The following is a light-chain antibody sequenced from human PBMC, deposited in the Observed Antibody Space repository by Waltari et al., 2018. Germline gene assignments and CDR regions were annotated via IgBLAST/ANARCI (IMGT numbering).Light chain of an antibody. CDR3: LLYMGSGIWV. J-gene: IGLJ3*02. CDR2: KSN. Sequence: QTVVTQAPSLSVSPGGTVTLTCALSSGSVPTTSYARWYHQTPGQAPRPLVYKSNFRSAGVPDRFSCSILGNKAALTITGAQADDESDYYCLLYMGSGIWVFGGGTKLTVL. V-gene: IGLV8-61*01. CDR1: SGSVPTTSY.